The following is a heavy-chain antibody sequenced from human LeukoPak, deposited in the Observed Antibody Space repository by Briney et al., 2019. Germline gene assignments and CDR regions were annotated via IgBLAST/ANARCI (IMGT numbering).Heavy chain of an antibody. V-gene: IGHV4-59*01. Sequence: PSENLSLTCSVSGGSISGYYWSWIRQPPGKGLEWVGYIYSSGSTNYNPSLKSRVTMSVDTSKDQFSLKLSSVTAADTAVYHYARYYCSGGTCYHFDYWGQGTLVTVSS. J-gene: IGHJ4*02. CDR2: IYSSGST. CDR3: ARYYCSGGTCYHFDY. CDR1: GGSISGYY. D-gene: IGHD2-15*01.